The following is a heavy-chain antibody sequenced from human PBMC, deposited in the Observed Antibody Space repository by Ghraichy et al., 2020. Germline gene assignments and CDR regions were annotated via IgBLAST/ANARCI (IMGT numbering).Heavy chain of an antibody. CDR3: ARGSGFGELIPYYYGMDV. CDR1: GGSISSSNW. Sequence: SETLSLTCAVSGGSISSSNWWSWVRQPPGKGLEWIGEIYHSGSTNYNPSLKSRVTISVDKSKNQFSLKLSSVTAADTAVYYCARGSGFGELIPYYYGMDVWGQGTTVTVSS. J-gene: IGHJ6*02. D-gene: IGHD3-10*01. V-gene: IGHV4-4*02. CDR2: IYHSGST.